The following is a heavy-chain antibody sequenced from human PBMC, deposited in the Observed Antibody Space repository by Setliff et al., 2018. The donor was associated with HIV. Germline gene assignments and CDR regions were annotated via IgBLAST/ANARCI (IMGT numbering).Heavy chain of an antibody. Sequence: ASVKVSCKASGYNVTVSAINWVRQATGRGLEWMAWMNPSTGEIGYAQKFQGRLTMTRDSSITTAFMELRGLRSEDTAIYYCARPSHVYDDDGPLGYWGQGTLVTVSS. CDR3: ARPSHVYDDDGPLGY. D-gene: IGHD3-16*01. J-gene: IGHJ4*02. CDR1: GYNVTVSA. V-gene: IGHV1-8*02. CDR2: MNPSTGEI.